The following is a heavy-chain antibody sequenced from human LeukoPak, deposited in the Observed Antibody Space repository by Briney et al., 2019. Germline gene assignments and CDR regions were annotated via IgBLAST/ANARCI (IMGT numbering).Heavy chain of an antibody. V-gene: IGHV3-30*18. CDR3: AKEYYINWFDP. J-gene: IGHJ5*02. Sequence: GRPLRLSCAASGCTFSSYGMHWLRQSPGKGLQWVAVISYDGSNKYYADSVKGRFTISRDNSKNTLYLQMNSLRAEDTAVYYCAKEYYINWFDPWGQGTLVTVSS. D-gene: IGHD3-10*01. CDR1: GCTFSSYG. CDR2: ISYDGSNK.